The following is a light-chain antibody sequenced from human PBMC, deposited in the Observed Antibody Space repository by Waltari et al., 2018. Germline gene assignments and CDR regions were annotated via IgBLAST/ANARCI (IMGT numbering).Light chain of an antibody. J-gene: IGLJ1*01. CDR2: DVS. Sequence: QSALTQPASVSGSPGQAITISCTGTSSDVGGYNYVSWYQKHPGKAPKLMIYDVSNRPSGVSNRFSGSKSGNTASLTISGLQAEDEADYYCSSYTSSSTLVFGTGTNVTVL. CDR1: SSDVGGYNY. V-gene: IGLV2-14*01. CDR3: SSYTSSSTLV.